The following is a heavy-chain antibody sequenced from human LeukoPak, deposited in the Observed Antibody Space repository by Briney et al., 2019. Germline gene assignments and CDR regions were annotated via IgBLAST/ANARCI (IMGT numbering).Heavy chain of an antibody. CDR1: GGTFSGYA. D-gene: IGHD6-13*01. CDR2: IIPIFGTA. J-gene: IGHJ4*02. Sequence: GASVKVSCKASGGTFSGYAISWVRQAPGQGLEWMGGIIPIFGTANYAQKFQGRVTITADESTSTAYMELSSLRSEDTAVYYCARGQSSSWSSSGWYYFDYWGQGTLVTVSS. CDR3: ARGQSSSWSSSGWYYFDY. V-gene: IGHV1-69*13.